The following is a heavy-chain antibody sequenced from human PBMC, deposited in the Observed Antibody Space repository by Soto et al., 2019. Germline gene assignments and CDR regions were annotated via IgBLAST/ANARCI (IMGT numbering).Heavy chain of an antibody. D-gene: IGHD2-8*01. CDR2: IYYSGST. Sequence: SSETLSLTCTVSGGPISSFYWSWIRQPPGKGLEWIGYIYYSGSTNYNPSLKSRVTISVDTSKNQFSLKLSSVTAADTAVYYCARDKYGLSDKWYYFDYWGQGTLVTVSS. V-gene: IGHV4-59*01. CDR1: GGPISSFY. CDR3: ARDKYGLSDKWYYFDY. J-gene: IGHJ4*02.